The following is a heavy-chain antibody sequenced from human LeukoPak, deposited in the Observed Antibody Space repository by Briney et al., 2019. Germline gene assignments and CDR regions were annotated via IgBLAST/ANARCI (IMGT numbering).Heavy chain of an antibody. J-gene: IGHJ4*02. CDR3: ARNSGYDKRYPFDY. CDR1: GGSISSYY. Sequence: PSETLSLTCTVSGGSISSYYWSWIRQPPGKGLEWIGYIYYSGSTNYNPSLKRRVTISVDTSKNQFSLKLSSVTAADTAVYYCARNSGYDKRYPFDYWGQGTLVTVSS. D-gene: IGHD5-12*01. CDR2: IYYSGST. V-gene: IGHV4-59*01.